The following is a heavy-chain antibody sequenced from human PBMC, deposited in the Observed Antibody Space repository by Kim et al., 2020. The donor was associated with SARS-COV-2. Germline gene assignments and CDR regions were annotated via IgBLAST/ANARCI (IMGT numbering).Heavy chain of an antibody. J-gene: IGHJ4*02. V-gene: IGHV3-74*01. CDR3: GRDLFGLRDY. CDR2: ISPDETRT. Sequence: GGSLRLSCAASGFTFSDYWMHWVGHAPGKGLMWVSHISPDETRTNYADSLKGRFTISRDNAKNTLYLQMNSLTADDTAVYYCGRDLFGLRDYWGQGTLVT. CDR1: GFTFSDYW. D-gene: IGHD3-10*01.